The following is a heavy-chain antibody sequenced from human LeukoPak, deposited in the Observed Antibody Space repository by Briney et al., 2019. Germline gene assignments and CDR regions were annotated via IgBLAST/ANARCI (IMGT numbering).Heavy chain of an antibody. CDR3: AKDLHRVPTLRTFDY. Sequence: PGRSLRLSCAASGFTFSSYGMHWVRQAPGKGLEWVSVIPYDGSNKYYADSVKGRFTISRDNSKNTLYLQMNSLRAEDTAVYYCAKDLHRVPTLRTFDYWGQGTLVTVSS. D-gene: IGHD1-1*01. J-gene: IGHJ4*02. CDR2: IPYDGSNK. V-gene: IGHV3-30*18. CDR1: GFTFSSYG.